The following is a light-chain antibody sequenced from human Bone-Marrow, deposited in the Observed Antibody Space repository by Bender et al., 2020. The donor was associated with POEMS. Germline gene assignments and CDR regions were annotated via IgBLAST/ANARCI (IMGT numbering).Light chain of an antibody. CDR2: QDT. Sequence: PPSVSVSPGQTATITCSGEKLGEEYACWYQQKPGQSPVVVIYQDTKRPSGIPERFSGSTSGNTASLTISGTQTMDEADYYCQSWGSNTAVFGGGTKLTVL. CDR3: QSWGSNTAV. V-gene: IGLV3-1*01. CDR1: KLGEEY. J-gene: IGLJ2*01.